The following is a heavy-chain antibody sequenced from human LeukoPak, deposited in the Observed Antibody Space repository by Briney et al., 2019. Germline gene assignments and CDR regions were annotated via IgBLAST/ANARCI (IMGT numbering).Heavy chain of an antibody. D-gene: IGHD5-12*01. CDR3: TRGYSGIGVYAFDV. J-gene: IGHJ3*01. V-gene: IGHV3-72*01. Sequence: TGGSLRLSCPVSGFTLSDQYIDWVRQPPGQGLEWVARIGNKASGYTTEYAASVKGRLTISRDDSKNSLYPQMNSLKTEDTAVYHRTRGYSGIGVYAFDVWGQGTMVTVSS. CDR2: IGNKASGYTT. CDR1: GFTLSDQY.